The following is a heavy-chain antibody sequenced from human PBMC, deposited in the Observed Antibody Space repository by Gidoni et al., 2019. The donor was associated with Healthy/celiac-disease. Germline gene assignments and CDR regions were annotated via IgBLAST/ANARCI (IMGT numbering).Heavy chain of an antibody. CDR3: ARGPIEGVPAASGDY. Sequence: QVQLQQWGAGLLKPSETLSLTCAVDGGSFSGYYWSWIRQPPGKGLEWIGEINHSGSTNYNPSLKSRVTISVDTSKNQFSLRLSSVTAADTAVYYCARGPIEGVPAASGDYWGQGTLVTVSS. D-gene: IGHD2-2*01. V-gene: IGHV4-34*01. CDR1: GGSFSGYY. CDR2: INHSGST. J-gene: IGHJ4*02.